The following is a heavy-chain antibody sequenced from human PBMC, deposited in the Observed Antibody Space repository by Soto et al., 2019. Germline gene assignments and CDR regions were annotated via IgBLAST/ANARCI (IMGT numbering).Heavy chain of an antibody. D-gene: IGHD4-4*01. CDR1: GGTFSSYP. CDR3: ARRDSLGNFPYFDK. CDR2: TNGNLGTA. J-gene: IGHJ4*02. Sequence: QVQLVQSGAEVKRPGSSVKVSCKASGGTFSSYPISWVRQAPGQGLAWMGGTNGNLGTANYEQQFRGRLTITTDISTTTAYMELSSLTLEDTASYYCARRDSLGNFPYFDKWGQGTLVT. V-gene: IGHV1-69*06.